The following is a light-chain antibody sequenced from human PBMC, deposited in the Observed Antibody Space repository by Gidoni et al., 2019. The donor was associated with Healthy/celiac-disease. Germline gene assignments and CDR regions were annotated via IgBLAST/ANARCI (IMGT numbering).Light chain of an antibody. V-gene: IGKV3-20*01. CDR2: GAS. Sequence: IVLTQSPGTLSLSPGERATLSCRASQSVSSSYLAWYQQKPGQAPRLLIYGASSRATGLPDRFSGSGSGTDFTLTISRLEPEDFAVYYCQQYGSSQWTFGQGTKVEIK. CDR3: QQYGSSQWT. J-gene: IGKJ1*01. CDR1: QSVSSSY.